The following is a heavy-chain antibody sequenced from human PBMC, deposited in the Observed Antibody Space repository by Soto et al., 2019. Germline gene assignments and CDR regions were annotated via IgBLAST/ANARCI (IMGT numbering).Heavy chain of an antibody. CDR1: GFAFSDYS. CDR2: ISGGGGNT. V-gene: IGHV3-23*01. J-gene: IGHJ4*02. CDR3: AKETYGSGWTLDS. Sequence: DVRLLESGGGVVQSGGSLRLSCSASGFAFSDYSMHWVRQAPGKGLEWVSAISGGGGNTYYAGSVNGRFTISRDNSRNTLYLQMHSLRDDDTALYYCAKETYGSGWTLDSWGQGTRATVSS. D-gene: IGHD6-19*01.